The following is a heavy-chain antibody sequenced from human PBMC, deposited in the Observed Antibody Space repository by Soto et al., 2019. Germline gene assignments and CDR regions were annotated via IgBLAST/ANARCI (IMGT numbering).Heavy chain of an antibody. D-gene: IGHD2-2*01. Sequence: GGSLRLSCAASGFSFRGSAMHWVRQASGKGLEWVGRIRSKPNSYATSYAASVKGRFTISRDDSKNTAYLQMNSLKTEDTAVYSCTRTTAQFQLLCPPVWGQGTTVTVSS. J-gene: IGHJ6*02. V-gene: IGHV3-73*01. CDR3: TRTTAQFQLLCPPV. CDR2: IRSKPNSYAT. CDR1: GFSFRGSA.